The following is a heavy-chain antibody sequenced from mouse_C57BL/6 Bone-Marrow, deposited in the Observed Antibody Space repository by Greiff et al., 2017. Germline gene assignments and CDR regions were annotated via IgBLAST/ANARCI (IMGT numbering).Heavy chain of an antibody. CDR2: IYPGSGNT. CDR1: GYTFTDYY. Sequence: VQLQQSGAELVRPGASVKLSCKASGYTFTDYYINWVKQRPGQGLEWIARIYPGSGNTYYNEKFKGKATLTAEKSSSTAYMQLSSLTSEDSAVYFCARDPLYYYGSSCDYWGQGTTLTVSS. CDR3: ARDPLYYYGSSCDY. V-gene: IGHV1-76*01. J-gene: IGHJ2*01. D-gene: IGHD1-1*01.